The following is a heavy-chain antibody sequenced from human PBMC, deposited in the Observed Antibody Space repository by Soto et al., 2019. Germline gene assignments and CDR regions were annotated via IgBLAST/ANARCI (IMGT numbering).Heavy chain of an antibody. CDR1: GDSISSSSYY. CDR2: IYYSGTT. V-gene: IGHV4-39*01. CDR3: AKTGPYDILTYWYFDL. D-gene: IGHD3-9*01. J-gene: IGHJ2*01. Sequence: SETLSLTCIVSGDSISSSSYYWVWIRQPPGKGLEWIGSIYYSGTTYYNPSLESRVTISIDTSKNQFSLKLSSLTAADKAVYYFAKTGPYDILTYWYFDLWGRGTLVTVSS.